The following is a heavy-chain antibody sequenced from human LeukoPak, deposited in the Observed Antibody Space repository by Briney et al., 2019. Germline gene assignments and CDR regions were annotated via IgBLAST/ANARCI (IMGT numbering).Heavy chain of an antibody. V-gene: IGHV4-59*01. CDR3: ARSIAVAGYDY. CDR2: IYYSGST. Sequence: MPSETLSLTCTVSGGSISSYCWSWIRQPPGKGLEWIGYIYYSGSTNYNPSLKSRVTISVDTSKNQFSLKLSSVTAADTAVYYCARSIAVAGYDYWGQGTLVTVSS. J-gene: IGHJ4*02. D-gene: IGHD6-19*01. CDR1: GGSISSYC.